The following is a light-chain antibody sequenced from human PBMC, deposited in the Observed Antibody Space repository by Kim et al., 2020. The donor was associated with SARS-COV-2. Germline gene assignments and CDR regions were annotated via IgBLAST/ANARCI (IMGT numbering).Light chain of an antibody. CDR1: DSNNWNND. V-gene: IGLV1-51*01. CDR3: GTWDNSLRAHWV. J-gene: IGLJ3*02. Sequence: NVTTSCSVRDSNNWNNDASWYQKHPRTATNHLIYYNNKRPSGIADLFSCSKSGTSATLGITGVQTGDEAVYYCGTWDNSLRAHWVFGGGTQLTVL. CDR2: YNN.